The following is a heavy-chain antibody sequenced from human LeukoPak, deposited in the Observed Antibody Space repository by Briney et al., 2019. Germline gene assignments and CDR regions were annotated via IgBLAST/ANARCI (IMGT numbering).Heavy chain of an antibody. J-gene: IGHJ4*02. D-gene: IGHD2-21*02. CDR2: IYYSGST. CDR1: GGSISSYY. V-gene: IGHV4-59*01. CDR3: ARVQGAYCGGDCYYYYFDY. Sequence: SETLSLTCTVSGGSISSYYWSWIRQPPGKGLEWIGYIYYSGSTNYNPPLKSRVTISVDTSKNQFSLKLSSVTAADTAVYYCARVQGAYCGGDCYYYYFDYWGQGTLVTVSS.